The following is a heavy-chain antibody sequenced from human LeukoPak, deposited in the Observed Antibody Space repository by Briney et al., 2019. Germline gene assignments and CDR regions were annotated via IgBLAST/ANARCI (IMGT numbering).Heavy chain of an antibody. V-gene: IGHV3-53*01. CDR2: IYGGGTT. Sequence: PGGSLRLSCAASGFTVSSNYMSWVRQAPGKGLDWVSVIYGGGTTYYADSVKGRSTISRDNSRNTLYLQMNSLRAEDTAVYYCARDLGYYDSSGSQDWGQGTLVTVSS. CDR1: GFTVSSNY. D-gene: IGHD3-22*01. J-gene: IGHJ4*02. CDR3: ARDLGYYDSSGSQD.